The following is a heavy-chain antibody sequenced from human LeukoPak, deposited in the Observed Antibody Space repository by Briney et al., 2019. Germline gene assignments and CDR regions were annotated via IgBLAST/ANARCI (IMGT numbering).Heavy chain of an antibody. CDR3: ARDKDKKGDGLDV. CDR1: GGSITSLDSC. V-gene: IGHV4-30-4*01. Sequence: SETMSHTRTVAGGSITSLDSCWSWIRQPPGKGLEWIGYINYSGSTSYNPSLKSRVTISVDTSKNQFSLKLSSVTAADTAVYYCARDKDKKGDGLDVWGQGTTVTVSS. CDR2: INYSGST. J-gene: IGHJ6*02.